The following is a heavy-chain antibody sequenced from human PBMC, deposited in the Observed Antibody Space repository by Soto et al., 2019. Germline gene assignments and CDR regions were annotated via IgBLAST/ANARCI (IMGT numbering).Heavy chain of an antibody. V-gene: IGHV5-10-1*01. J-gene: IGHJ6*02. CDR1: GYSFTSYW. CDR2: IDPSDSYT. D-gene: IGHD5-12*01. CDR3: ARRPSMATITAHDYYYYGMDV. Sequence: PGESLKISCKGSGYSFTSYWISWVRQMPGKGLEWMGRIDPSDSYTNYSPSFQGHVTISADKSISTAYLQWSSLKASDTAMYYCARRPSMATITAHDYYYYGMDVWGQGTTVTVSS.